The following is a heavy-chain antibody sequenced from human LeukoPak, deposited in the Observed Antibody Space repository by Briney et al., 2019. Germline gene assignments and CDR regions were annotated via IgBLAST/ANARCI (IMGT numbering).Heavy chain of an antibody. V-gene: IGHV3-30-3*01. Sequence: PGGSLRLSCAASGFTFSSYAMHWVRQAPGKGLEWVAVISYDGSNKYYADSVKGRFTISRDNAKNSPYLQMNSLRAEDTAVYYCARDGDIVVVVAATYYFDYWGQGTLVTVSS. J-gene: IGHJ4*02. CDR3: ARDGDIVVVVAATYYFDY. CDR1: GFTFSSYA. D-gene: IGHD2-15*01. CDR2: ISYDGSNK.